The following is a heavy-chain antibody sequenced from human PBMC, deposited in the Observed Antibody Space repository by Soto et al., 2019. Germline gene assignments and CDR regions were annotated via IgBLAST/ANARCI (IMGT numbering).Heavy chain of an antibody. Sequence: GESLKISCEASGYMFPIYHISWVRQMPGKGLEWVGKIDPSDSRTMYRPSSRARITISVDKSINTAYLEWGRLKASDTAMYYCERYDSNGDFDFWGQGAHVTVSS. CDR1: GYMFPIYH. J-gene: IGHJ4*02. CDR2: IDPSDSRT. D-gene: IGHD2-8*01. V-gene: IGHV5-10-1*01. CDR3: ERYDSNGDFDF.